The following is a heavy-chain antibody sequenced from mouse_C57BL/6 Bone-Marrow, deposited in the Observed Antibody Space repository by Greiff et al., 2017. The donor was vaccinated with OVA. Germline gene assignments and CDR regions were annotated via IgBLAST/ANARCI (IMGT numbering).Heavy chain of an antibody. J-gene: IGHJ2*01. CDR3: VITTVPLDY. Sequence: EVQLQESGPKVVNAGASVKLSCKSSGYSFSRYKMECVKQSHVKSLEWIEHINLFNGITNYNGNFKSKATLTVDISSSTAYMELSRLTSEDAEVYYCVITTVPLDYWGQGTTLTVSS. D-gene: IGHD1-1*01. CDR2: INLFNGIT. V-gene: IGHV1-16*01. CDR1: GYSFSRYK.